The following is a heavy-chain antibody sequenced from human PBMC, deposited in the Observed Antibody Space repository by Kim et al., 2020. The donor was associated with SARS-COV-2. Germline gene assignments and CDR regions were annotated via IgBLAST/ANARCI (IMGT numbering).Heavy chain of an antibody. CDR1: GDSVSSDRAA. Sequence: SQTLSLTCDISGDSVSSDRAAWSWIRQSPSRGLEWLGRTYYRSKWHYDYAISVKSRININPDTSKNQVSLQLNSVTHEDTAVYYCARVVSVVRGASYGMDVWGLGTTVIVSS. V-gene: IGHV6-1*01. CDR3: ARVVSVVRGASYGMDV. CDR2: TYYRSKWHY. J-gene: IGHJ6*02. D-gene: IGHD3-10*01.